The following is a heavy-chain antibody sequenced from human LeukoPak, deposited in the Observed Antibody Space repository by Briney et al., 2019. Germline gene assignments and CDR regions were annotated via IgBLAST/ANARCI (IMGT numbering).Heavy chain of an antibody. Sequence: GGSLRLSCAASGFTFSSYAMSWVRQAPGKGLEWVSAISGSGGSTYYADSVKGRFTISRDNSKNTLYLQVNSLRAEDTAVYYCAKSGPLRLGELSLYPYYFDYWGQGTLVTVSS. CDR3: AKSGPLRLGELSLYPYYFDY. J-gene: IGHJ4*02. V-gene: IGHV3-23*01. CDR2: ISGSGGST. CDR1: GFTFSSYA. D-gene: IGHD3-16*02.